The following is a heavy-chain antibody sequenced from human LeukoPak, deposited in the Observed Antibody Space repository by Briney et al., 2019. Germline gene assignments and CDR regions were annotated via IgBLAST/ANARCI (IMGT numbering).Heavy chain of an antibody. CDR3: AKRVRGSSEFDY. V-gene: IGHV3-30*18. CDR2: ISYDGSNK. CDR1: GFTFSSYG. D-gene: IGHD3-16*01. Sequence: GRSLRLSCAASGFTFSSYGMHWVRQAPGKGLEWVAVISYDGSNKYYADSVKGRFTISRDNSKNTLYLQMNSLRAEDTAVNYCAKRVRGSSEFDYWGQGTLVTVSS. J-gene: IGHJ4*02.